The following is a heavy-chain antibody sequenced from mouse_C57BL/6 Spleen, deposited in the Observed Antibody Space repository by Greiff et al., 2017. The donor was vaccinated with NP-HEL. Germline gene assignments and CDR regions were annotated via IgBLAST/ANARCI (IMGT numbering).Heavy chain of an antibody. J-gene: IGHJ1*03. CDR2: IDPEDGDT. Sequence: QLQQSGAELVRPGASVKLSCTASGFNIKDYYMHWVKQRPEQGLEWIGRIDPEDGDTEYAPKFQGKATMTADTSSNTAYLQLSSLTSEDTAVYYCTTSYYYGSSHWYFDVWGTGTTVTVSS. CDR3: TTSYYYGSSHWYFDV. D-gene: IGHD1-1*01. CDR1: GFNIKDYY. V-gene: IGHV14-1*01.